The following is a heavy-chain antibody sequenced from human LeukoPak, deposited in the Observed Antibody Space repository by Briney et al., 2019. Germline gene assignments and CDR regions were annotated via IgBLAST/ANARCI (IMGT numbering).Heavy chain of an antibody. CDR1: GFTFSNAW. CDR3: ARDNDVWGSYRYSYFDY. D-gene: IGHD3-16*02. Sequence: GGSLRLSCSASGFTFSNAWMSWVRQAPGKGLEWVGRIKTTTDGGTTDYTAPVKGRFTISRDDLKNTLYLQMNSLRAEDTAVYYCARDNDVWGSYRYSYFDYWGQGTLVTVSS. J-gene: IGHJ4*02. CDR2: IKTTTDGGTT. V-gene: IGHV3-15*01.